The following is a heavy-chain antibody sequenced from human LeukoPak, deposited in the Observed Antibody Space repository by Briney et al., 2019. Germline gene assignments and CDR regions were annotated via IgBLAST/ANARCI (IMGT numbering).Heavy chain of an antibody. CDR1: GFTFSDYW. V-gene: IGHV3-7*01. D-gene: IGHD2-21*02. CDR3: SRGDPDY. CDR2: INYHGNEN. J-gene: IGHJ4*02. Sequence: GGSLRLSCAVSGFTFSDYWMQWVRQAPGKGLEWVANINYHGNENYLVDSVKGRFTISRDNAKNSLFLQMNSLRAEDTAVYYCSRGDPDYWGQGTLVAVSS.